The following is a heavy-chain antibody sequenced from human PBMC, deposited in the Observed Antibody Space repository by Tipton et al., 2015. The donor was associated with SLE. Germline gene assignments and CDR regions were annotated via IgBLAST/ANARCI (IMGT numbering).Heavy chain of an antibody. CDR2: INHSGST. J-gene: IGHJ4*02. D-gene: IGHD6-19*01. CDR3: AKAHDSGWYYFDY. Sequence: TLSLTCAVSGGSFNGYFWTWIRQPPGKGLEWIGEINHSGSTNYNPSLKSRVTMSVDTSKNQFSLKLNSVTAADTAVYYCAKAHDSGWYYFDYWGQGTLVTVSS. CDR1: GGSFNGYF. V-gene: IGHV4-34*01.